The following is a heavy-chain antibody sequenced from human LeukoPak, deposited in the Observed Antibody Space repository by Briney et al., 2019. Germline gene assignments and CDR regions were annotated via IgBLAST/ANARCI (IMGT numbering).Heavy chain of an antibody. CDR3: ARDSRWYNGRYYDEGIDN. D-gene: IGHD1-26*01. CDR2: IYLDGSKI. V-gene: IGHV3-33*01. Sequence: GGSLRLSCTASGFTLSSYAIHWVRQAPGKGLEWVSVIYLDGSKIYYADSVKGRFTLSRDNSKNTLYLQMNSLIAEDTAVYYCARDSRWYNGRYYDEGIDNWGQGTLVTVSS. J-gene: IGHJ4*02. CDR1: GFTLSSYA.